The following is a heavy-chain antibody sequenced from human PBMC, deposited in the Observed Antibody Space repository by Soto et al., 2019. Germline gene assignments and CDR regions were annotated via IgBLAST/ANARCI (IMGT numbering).Heavy chain of an antibody. CDR3: ARDNWTSY. V-gene: IGHV3-74*01. D-gene: IGHD1-20*01. CDR2: IHNDGSTT. J-gene: IGHJ4*01. Sequence: EVQLVESGGGLVQPGWSVRLSCAASGFTFSSYWMHWVRQAPGKGLMWVSRIHNDGSTTRYADSVKGRFTISRDNAKNTLYLQMSSLRVEDTAVYYCARDNWTSYCGQRNLFTVSS. CDR1: GFTFSSYW.